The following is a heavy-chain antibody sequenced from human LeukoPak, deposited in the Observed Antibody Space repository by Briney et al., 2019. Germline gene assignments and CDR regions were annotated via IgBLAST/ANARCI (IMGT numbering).Heavy chain of an antibody. CDR2: ISYDGSNK. D-gene: IGHD5-12*01. Sequence: GGSLRLSCAASGFTFSSYGMHWVRQAPGKGLEGVAVISYDGSNKYYADSVKGRFTISRDNSKNTLYLQMNSLRAEDTAVYYCAKDSGYDYYHYYGMDVWGQGTTVTVSS. J-gene: IGHJ6*02. V-gene: IGHV3-30*18. CDR1: GFTFSSYG. CDR3: AKDSGYDYYHYYGMDV.